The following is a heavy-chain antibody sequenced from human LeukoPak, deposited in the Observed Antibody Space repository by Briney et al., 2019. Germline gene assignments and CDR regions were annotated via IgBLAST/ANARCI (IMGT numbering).Heavy chain of an antibody. D-gene: IGHD6-13*01. CDR3: ARGGIAAAAYYFDY. CDR2: INAGNGNT. CDR1: GYTFTSYA. J-gene: IGHJ4*02. V-gene: IGHV1-3*01. Sequence: ASVKVSCKASGYTFTSYAMHWVRQAPGQRLEWMGWINAGNGNTKYSQKFQGRVTITRDTSASTAYMELSSLRSEDTAVYYCARGGIAAAAYYFDYWGQGTLVTVSS.